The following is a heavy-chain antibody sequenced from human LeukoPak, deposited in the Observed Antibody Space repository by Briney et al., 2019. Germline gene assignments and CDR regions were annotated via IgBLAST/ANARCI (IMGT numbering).Heavy chain of an antibody. CDR3: ARDLSGYSGYKGFDY. CDR2: IKQDGSEK. V-gene: IGHV3-7*01. D-gene: IGHD5-12*01. CDR1: GFIFSNYW. J-gene: IGHJ4*02. Sequence: GGSLRLSCAASGFIFSNYWMSWVRRAPGKGLEWVANIKQDGSEKYYVDSVKGRFTISKDNAKNSLYLQMNSLRAEDTAVYYCARDLSGYSGYKGFDYWGQGTLVTVSS.